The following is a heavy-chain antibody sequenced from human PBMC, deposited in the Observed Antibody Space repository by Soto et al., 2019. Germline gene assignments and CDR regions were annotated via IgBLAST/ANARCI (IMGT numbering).Heavy chain of an antibody. CDR3: GSLVNTKSARYYLDY. CDR2: IIPVVGTA. Sequence: SVKDSCKASGDTFSTNSISWGRQAPVQGLEWMGGIIPVVGTANYSQKFQGRVTITADESTNTAYMELSSLRSEDTAVYYCGSLVNTKSARYYLDYWGQGTLVTVSS. CDR1: GDTFSTNS. V-gene: IGHV1-69*01. J-gene: IGHJ4*02.